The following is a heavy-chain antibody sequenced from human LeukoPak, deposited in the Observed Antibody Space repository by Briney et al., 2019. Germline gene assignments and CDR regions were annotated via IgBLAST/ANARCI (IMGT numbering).Heavy chain of an antibody. CDR1: GFSFGSYA. D-gene: IGHD3-22*01. CDR2: INGNGGST. CDR3: AKTHDSSGYLRSHFDY. J-gene: IGHJ4*02. Sequence: PGGSRRLSCAASGFSFGSYAMTWVRQAPGKGLEWVSSINGNGGSTYYADSVKGRLTISRDNSKNTLYLQMNSLRAEDTAVYYCAKTHDSSGYLRSHFDYWGQGTLVTVSS. V-gene: IGHV3-23*01.